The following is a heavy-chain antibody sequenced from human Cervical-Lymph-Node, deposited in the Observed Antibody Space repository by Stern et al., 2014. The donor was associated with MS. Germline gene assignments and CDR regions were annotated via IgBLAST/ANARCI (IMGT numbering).Heavy chain of an antibody. CDR3: ARWAYSSGWYNWFDP. D-gene: IGHD3-22*01. CDR1: GGSISSSSYY. CDR2: IYYSGST. J-gene: IGHJ5*02. V-gene: IGHV4-39*01. Sequence: VQLEESGPGLVKPSETLSLTCTVSGGSISSSSYYWGWIRQPPGKGLEWIGSIYYSGSTYYNPSLKSRVPIPVDTPKTHFSLKLSSVTAADTAVYYCARWAYSSGWYNWFDPWGQGTLVTVSS.